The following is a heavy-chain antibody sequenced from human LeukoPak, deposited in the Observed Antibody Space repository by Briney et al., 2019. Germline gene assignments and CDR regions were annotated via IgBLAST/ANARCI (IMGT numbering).Heavy chain of an antibody. Sequence: SQTLSLTCAVSGGSISSGGYSWSWIRQPPGKGLEWIGYIYHSGSTYYNPSLKSRVTISVDRSKNQFSLKLSSVTAADPAGYYCAAYRDAFDIWGQGTMVTVSS. V-gene: IGHV4-30-2*01. CDR2: IYHSGST. CDR1: GGSISSGGYS. D-gene: IGHD3-16*01. J-gene: IGHJ3*02. CDR3: AAYRDAFDI.